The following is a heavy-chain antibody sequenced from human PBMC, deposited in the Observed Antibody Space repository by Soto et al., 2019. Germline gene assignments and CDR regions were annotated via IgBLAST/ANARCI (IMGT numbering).Heavy chain of an antibody. D-gene: IGHD6-6*01. J-gene: IGHJ6*02. CDR1: AYTFTSYP. Sequence: GASVKVSRNTSAYTFTSYPISWAPPAPGAGLEWMGGIIPIFGTANYAQKFQGRVTITADESTSAAYMELSSLRSEDTAVYYCAREKSIAARPCGMDVWGQGFRVAVS. CDR3: AREKSIAARPCGMDV. V-gene: IGHV1-69*13. CDR2: IIPIFGTA.